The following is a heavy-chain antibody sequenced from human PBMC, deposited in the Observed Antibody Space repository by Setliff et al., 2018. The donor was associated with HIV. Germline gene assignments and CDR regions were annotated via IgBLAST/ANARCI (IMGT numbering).Heavy chain of an antibody. V-gene: IGHV3-33*03. CDR2: IWTDGSFK. J-gene: IGHJ4*02. CDR3: GRRSGDS. CDR1: GFIFSGES. Sequence: SLKISCAASGFIFSGESMHWVRQAPGKGLQWVALIWTDGSFKTYADSVKGRFSISRDNSKNMVYLQMNNLRVDDTAVYYCGRRSGDSWGPGTRVTVSS.